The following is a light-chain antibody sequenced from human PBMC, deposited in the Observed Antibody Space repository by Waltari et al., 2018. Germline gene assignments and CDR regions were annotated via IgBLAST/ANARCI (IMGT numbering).Light chain of an antibody. J-gene: IGLJ3*02. Sequence: QSALSQPHSVSGSPGQSVTISCIGTSGDVGANNYVSWYQHHPGKAPKVSNYDGASRPSGVPARFTGSRSGNTDSLTISGRQADDEADYYCCSYAGSYTWVFGGGTRLTVL. CDR3: CSYAGSYTWV. V-gene: IGLV2-11*01. CDR2: DGA. CDR1: SGDVGANNY.